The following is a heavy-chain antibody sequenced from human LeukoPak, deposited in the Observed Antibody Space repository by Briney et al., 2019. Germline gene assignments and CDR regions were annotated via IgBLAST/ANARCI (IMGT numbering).Heavy chain of an antibody. D-gene: IGHD2-2*02. CDR2: IYHSGST. CDR1: GGSISSSSYY. Sequence: PSETLSLTCTVSGGSISSSSYYWGWIRQPPGKGLEWIGSIYHSGSTYYNPSLKSRVTISVDTSKSQFSLKLSSVTAADTAVYYCARDSYTRMDVWGQGTMVTVSS. CDR3: ARDSYTRMDV. V-gene: IGHV4-39*07. J-gene: IGHJ3*01.